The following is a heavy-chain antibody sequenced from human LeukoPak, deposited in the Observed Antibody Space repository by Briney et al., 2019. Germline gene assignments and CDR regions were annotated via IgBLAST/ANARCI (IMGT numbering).Heavy chain of an antibody. CDR1: GYTFTSYA. D-gene: IGHD3-9*01. V-gene: IGHV1-18*01. J-gene: IGHJ4*02. Sequence: ASVRVSCKASGYTFTSYAMHWVRQAPGQGLEWMGWISAYNGNTNYAQNFQGRVTMTTDTSTSTVYMELGSPRSDDTAVYYCARDFEPRAFYFDYWGQGTLVTVSS. CDR2: ISAYNGNT. CDR3: ARDFEPRAFYFDY.